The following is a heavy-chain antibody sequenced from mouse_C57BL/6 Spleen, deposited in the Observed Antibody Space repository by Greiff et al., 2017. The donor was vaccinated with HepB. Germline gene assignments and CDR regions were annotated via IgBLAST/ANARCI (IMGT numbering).Heavy chain of an antibody. CDR1: GYTFTDYY. D-gene: IGHD1-1*01. V-gene: IGHV1-19*01. Sequence: VQLQQSGPVLVKPGASVKMSCKASGYTFTDYYMNWVKQSHGKSLEWIGVINPYNGGTSYNQKFKGKATLTVDKSSSTAYMELNSLTSEDSAVYYCARGNLSNFFFDYWGQGTTLTVSS. CDR2: INPYNGGT. CDR3: ARGNLSNFFFDY. J-gene: IGHJ2*01.